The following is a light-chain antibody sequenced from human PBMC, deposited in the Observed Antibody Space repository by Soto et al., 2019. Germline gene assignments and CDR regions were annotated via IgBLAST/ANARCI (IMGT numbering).Light chain of an antibody. CDR2: DAS. CDR1: QNIRNY. J-gene: IGKJ4*01. V-gene: IGKV3-20*01. Sequence: EIVLTQSPGTLSLSPGERATLSCRASQNIRNYLAWYHHKPGQAPRLLIYDASSRATGIPDRFSGSGSGTDFTLTISRLEPEDFAVYYCQQYDSSPRTFGGGTKVEIK. CDR3: QQYDSSPRT.